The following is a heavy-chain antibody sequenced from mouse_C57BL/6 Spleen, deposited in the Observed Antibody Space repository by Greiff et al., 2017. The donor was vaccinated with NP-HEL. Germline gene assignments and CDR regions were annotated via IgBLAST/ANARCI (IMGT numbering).Heavy chain of an antibody. CDR2: IDPETGGT. CDR1: GYTFTDYE. V-gene: IGHV1-15*01. J-gene: IGHJ2*01. D-gene: IGHD2-12*01. Sequence: VQLQQSGAELVRPGASVTLSCKASGYTFTDYEMHWVKQTPVHGLEWIGAIDPETGGTAYNQKFKGKAILTADKSSSTAYMELRSLTSEDSAVYYCTRSGVNDGEYFDYWGQGTTLTVSS. CDR3: TRSGVNDGEYFDY.